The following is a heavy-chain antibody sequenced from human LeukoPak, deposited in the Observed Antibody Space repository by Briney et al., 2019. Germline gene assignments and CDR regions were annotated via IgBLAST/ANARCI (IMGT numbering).Heavy chain of an antibody. D-gene: IGHD3-3*01. J-gene: IGHJ4*02. CDR1: GFTVSSNY. CDR3: ARDRRDPVLRFLEWLLLDY. Sequence: KPGGSLRLSCAASGFTVSSNYMNWVRQAPGKGLEWVSSISSSSSYIYYADSVKGRFTISRDNAKNSLYLQMNSLRAEDTAVYYCARDRRDPVLRFLEWLLLDYWGQGTLVTVSS. V-gene: IGHV3-21*01. CDR2: ISSSSSYI.